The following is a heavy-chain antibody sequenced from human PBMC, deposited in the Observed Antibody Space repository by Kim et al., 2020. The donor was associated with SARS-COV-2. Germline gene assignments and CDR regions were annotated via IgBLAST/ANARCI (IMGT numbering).Heavy chain of an antibody. CDR3: AREWWGGTTGTTGDYYYYGMDV. CDR2: ISSSGSTI. V-gene: IGHV3-48*03. J-gene: IGHJ6*02. D-gene: IGHD1-1*01. Sequence: GGSMRLSCAASGFTFSSYEMNWVRQAPGKGLEWVSYISSSGSTIYYADSVKGRFTISRDNAKNSLYLQMNSLRAEDTAVYYCAREWWGGTTGTTGDYYYYGMDVWGQGTTVTVSS. CDR1: GFTFSSYE.